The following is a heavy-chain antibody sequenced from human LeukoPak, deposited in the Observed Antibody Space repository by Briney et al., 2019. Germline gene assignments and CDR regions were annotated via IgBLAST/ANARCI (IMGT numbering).Heavy chain of an antibody. Sequence: GASVKDSCKASGYTFTGYYMHWVRQAPGQGLEWMGWINPNSGGTNYAQKFRGRVTMTRDTSISTAYMELSRLRSDDTAVYYCARGWLLDIAGPFDYWGQGTLVTVSS. J-gene: IGHJ4*02. CDR3: ARGWLLDIAGPFDY. V-gene: IGHV1-2*02. CDR2: INPNSGGT. D-gene: IGHD2-15*01. CDR1: GYTFTGYY.